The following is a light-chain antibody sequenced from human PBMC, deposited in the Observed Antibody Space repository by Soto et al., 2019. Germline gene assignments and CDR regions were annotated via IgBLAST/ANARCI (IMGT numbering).Light chain of an antibody. Sequence: SYELTQPLSVSVALGQTARITCGGSNIGSKSVHWYQQKPGQAPLMVIYRDNNRPSGIPEQFSGSNSGNTATLTISRAQAGDEADYYCQVGDSHVVFGGGTKLTVL. CDR3: QVGDSHVV. CDR2: RDN. J-gene: IGLJ2*01. V-gene: IGLV3-9*01. CDR1: NIGSKS.